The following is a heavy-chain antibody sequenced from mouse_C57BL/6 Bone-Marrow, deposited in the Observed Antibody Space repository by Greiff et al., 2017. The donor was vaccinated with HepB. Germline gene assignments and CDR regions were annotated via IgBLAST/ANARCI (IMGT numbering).Heavy chain of an antibody. J-gene: IGHJ1*03. D-gene: IGHD1-1*01. CDR1: GYAFSSSW. CDR2: IYPGDGDT. V-gene: IGHV1-82*01. CDR3: AGYYGSSYWYFDV. Sequence: VQLQQSGPELVKPGASVKISCKASGYAFSSSWMNWVKQRPGKGLEWIGRIYPGDGDTNYNGKFKGKATLTADKSSSTAYMQLSSLTSEDSAVYFCAGYYGSSYWYFDVWGTGTTVTVSS.